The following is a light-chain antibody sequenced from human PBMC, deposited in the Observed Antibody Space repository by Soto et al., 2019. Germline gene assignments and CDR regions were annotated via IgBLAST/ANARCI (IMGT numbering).Light chain of an antibody. CDR3: QQTYTTPEIT. CDR1: QSISDT. CDR2: GAS. J-gene: IGKJ5*01. Sequence: IVMTQSPATLSVSPGETATLSCRASQSISDTLAWYQQKPGQAPRLLIHGASTRATGFPARFSGSGSGTDFTLTISSLQPEDFATYYCQQTYTTPEITFGQGTRLEIK. V-gene: IGKV3-15*01.